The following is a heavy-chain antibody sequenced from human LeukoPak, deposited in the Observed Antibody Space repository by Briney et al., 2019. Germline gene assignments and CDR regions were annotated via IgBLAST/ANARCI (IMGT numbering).Heavy chain of an antibody. CDR2: ISYDGSNK. V-gene: IGHV3-30-3*01. CDR3: ARAAGSSWHYGMDV. D-gene: IGHD6-13*01. CDR1: GFTFSSYA. J-gene: IGHJ6*02. Sequence: GGPLRLSCAASGFTFSSYAMHWVRQAPGKGLEWVAVISYDGSNKYYADSVKGRFTISRDNSKNTLYLQMNSLRAEDTAVYYCARAAGSSWHYGMDVWGQGTTVTVSS.